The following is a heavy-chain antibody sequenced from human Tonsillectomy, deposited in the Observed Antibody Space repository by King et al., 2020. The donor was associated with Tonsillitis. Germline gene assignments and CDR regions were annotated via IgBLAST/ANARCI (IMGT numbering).Heavy chain of an antibody. Sequence: QLVQSGAEVKKPGESLKISCKGSGYSFTSYWIGWVRQMPGKGLEWMGIIYPGDSDTRYSPSFQGQVTISADKSISTAYLQWSSLKASDTAMYYCARVLGRIWDYDSSGYGTDDAFDIWGQGTMVTVSS. J-gene: IGHJ3*02. CDR3: ARVLGRIWDYDSSGYGTDDAFDI. D-gene: IGHD3-22*01. V-gene: IGHV5-51*01. CDR2: IYPGDSDT. CDR1: GYSFTSYW.